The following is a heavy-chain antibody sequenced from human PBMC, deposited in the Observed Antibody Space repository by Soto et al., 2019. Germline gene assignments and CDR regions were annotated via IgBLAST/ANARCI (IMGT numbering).Heavy chain of an antibody. CDR2: IYHSGST. CDR3: ARMGGEYYFDY. J-gene: IGHJ4*02. Sequence: QLQLQESGSGLVKPSQTLSLTCAVSGGSISSGGYSWSWIRQPPGKGLEWIGYIYHSGSTYYNPSLKSRVTISVDRAKNQFSLKLSSVTAADTDVYYCARMGGEYYFDYWGQGTLVTVSS. CDR1: GGSISSGGYS. D-gene: IGHD3-10*01. V-gene: IGHV4-30-2*01.